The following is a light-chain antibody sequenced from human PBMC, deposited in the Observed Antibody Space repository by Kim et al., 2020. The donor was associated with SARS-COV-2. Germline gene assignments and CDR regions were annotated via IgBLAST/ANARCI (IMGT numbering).Light chain of an antibody. Sequence: LSPGGGTTLSCSASHSVSSYLVWYQQKPGQAPRLLIYDASNRATGIPARFSGSGSGTDFTLTISSLEPEDFAVYYCHQHSNWPLTFGGGTKVDIK. CDR3: HQHSNWPLT. J-gene: IGKJ4*01. CDR1: HSVSSY. CDR2: DAS. V-gene: IGKV3-11*01.